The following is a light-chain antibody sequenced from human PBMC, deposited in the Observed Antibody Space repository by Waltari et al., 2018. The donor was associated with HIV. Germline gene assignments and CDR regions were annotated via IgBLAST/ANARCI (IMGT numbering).Light chain of an antibody. CDR2: AAS. Sequence: DIQMTQSPSSLSASVGDRVTITCRESQNIRSNLNWYQQKPGKAPNLLIYAASRLQSGVPSRFSGSGAGTDFTLTISSLQPEDFATYHCQQSYTDPRTFGQGTKV. V-gene: IGKV1-39*01. CDR1: QNIRSN. CDR3: QQSYTDPRT. J-gene: IGKJ1*01.